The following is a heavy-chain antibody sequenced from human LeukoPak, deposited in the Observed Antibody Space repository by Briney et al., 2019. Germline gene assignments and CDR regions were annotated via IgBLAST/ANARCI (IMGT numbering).Heavy chain of an antibody. CDR3: AKAPASSCRTNYFDY. CDR1: GFTFSTYW. J-gene: IGHJ4*02. CDR2: IKQDGSEK. V-gene: IGHV3-7*01. Sequence: GGSLRLSCAASGFTFSTYWMSWVRQAPGKGLEWVANIKQDGSEKYYVDSVKGRFTISRDNVENSLSLQMNSLRAEDTAVYYCAKAPASSCRTNYFDYWGQGTLVTVSS. D-gene: IGHD2-2*01.